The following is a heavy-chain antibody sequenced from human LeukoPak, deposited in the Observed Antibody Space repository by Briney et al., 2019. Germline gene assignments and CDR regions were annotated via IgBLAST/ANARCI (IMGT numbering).Heavy chain of an antibody. CDR3: ARRVTTDFWSGYYENYYYYMDV. Sequence: SETLSLTCTVSGGSISSYYWSWIRQPPGKGLEWIGYIYYSGSTNYKPSLKSRVTVSVDTSKNQFSLKLSSVTAADTAEYYCARRVTTDFWSGYYENYYYYMDVWGKGTTVTVSS. D-gene: IGHD3-3*01. V-gene: IGHV4-59*01. J-gene: IGHJ6*03. CDR2: IYYSGST. CDR1: GGSISSYY.